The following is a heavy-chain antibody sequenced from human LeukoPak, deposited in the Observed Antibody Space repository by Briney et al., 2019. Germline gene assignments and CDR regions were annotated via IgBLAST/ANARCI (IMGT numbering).Heavy chain of an antibody. D-gene: IGHD3-10*01. J-gene: IGHJ4*02. CDR2: ISYDGSNK. Sequence: PGGSLRLSCAASGFTFSSYAMHWVRQAPGKGLEWVAVISYDGSNKYYADSVKGRFTISRDNSKNTLYLQMNSLRAEDTAVYYCARSSSGSYYIIPYYFDYWGQGTLVTVSS. V-gene: IGHV3-30-3*01. CDR1: GFTFSSYA. CDR3: ARSSSGSYYIIPYYFDY.